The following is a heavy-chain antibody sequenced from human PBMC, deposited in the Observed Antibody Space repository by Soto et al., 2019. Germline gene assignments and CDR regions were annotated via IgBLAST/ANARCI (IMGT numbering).Heavy chain of an antibody. J-gene: IGHJ4*02. D-gene: IGHD1-26*01. CDR3: AAPQVGATVRRLAIFDY. CDR2: IYYSGST. V-gene: IGHV4-39*01. Sequence: QLQLQESGPGLVKPSETLSLTCTVSGGSISSSSYYWGWIRQPPGNGLEWIGSIYYSGSTYYNPSHKCRVTISVDTSKNQFSLKLSSVTAADTAVYYCAAPQVGATVRRLAIFDYWGQGTLVTVSS. CDR1: GGSISSSSYY.